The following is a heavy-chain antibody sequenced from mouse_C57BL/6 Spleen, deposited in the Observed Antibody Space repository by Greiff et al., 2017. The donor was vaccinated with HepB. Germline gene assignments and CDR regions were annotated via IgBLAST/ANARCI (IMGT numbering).Heavy chain of an antibody. J-gene: IGHJ1*03. CDR3: TRSRDGYFDV. V-gene: IGHV1-15*01. CDR2: IDPETGGT. Sequence: QVHVKQSGAELVRPGASVTLSCKASGYTFTDYEMHWVKQTPVHGLEWIGAIDPETGGTAYNQKFKGKAILTADKSSSTAYMELRSLTSEDSAVYYCTRSRDGYFDVWGTGTTVTVSS. CDR1: GYTFTDYE.